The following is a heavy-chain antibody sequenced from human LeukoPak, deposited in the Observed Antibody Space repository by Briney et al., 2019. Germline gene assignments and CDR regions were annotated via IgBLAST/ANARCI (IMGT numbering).Heavy chain of an antibody. CDR3: IAYVPSIDAQIDY. CDR2: VRSKADGATR. J-gene: IGHJ4*02. Sequence: GGSLRLFCAASGFNFNGAWLSWGRQAAGKGLEGVGRVRSKADGATRDYAAPVKDRFTISRDDSQNMLYLQMSSLKTEDTAVYYCIAYVPSIDAQIDYWGQGTLVTVSS. D-gene: IGHD2/OR15-2a*01. CDR1: GFNFNGAW. V-gene: IGHV3-15*01.